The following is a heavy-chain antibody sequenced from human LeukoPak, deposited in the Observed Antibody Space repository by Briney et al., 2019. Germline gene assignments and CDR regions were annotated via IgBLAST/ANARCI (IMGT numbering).Heavy chain of an antibody. D-gene: IGHD3-10*01. V-gene: IGHV3-23*01. Sequence: PGGSLRLSCAASGFTFSSYGMSWVRQAPGKGLEWVSAISGGGDSTYYADSVKGRFTISRDNSKNTVYLQMNSLRAEDTAVYYCAKDRVVRGVMGRFDCWGQGTLVTVSS. CDR3: AKDRVVRGVMGRFDC. CDR2: ISGGGDST. J-gene: IGHJ4*02. CDR1: GFTFSSYG.